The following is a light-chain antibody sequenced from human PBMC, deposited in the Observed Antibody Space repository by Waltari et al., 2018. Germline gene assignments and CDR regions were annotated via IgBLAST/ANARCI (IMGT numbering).Light chain of an antibody. CDR2: GAS. CDR1: QNIHDN. Sequence: EVLMTQSPATLSVSPGERVTLSCRASQNIHDNLAWYQQKPGQAHRLLIYGASTRATDIPARFRGSASGTEFTLTINSLQSEDLGIYYCQQYNKWPPLTVGGGTKVEIK. CDR3: QQYNKWPPLT. J-gene: IGKJ4*01. V-gene: IGKV3-15*01.